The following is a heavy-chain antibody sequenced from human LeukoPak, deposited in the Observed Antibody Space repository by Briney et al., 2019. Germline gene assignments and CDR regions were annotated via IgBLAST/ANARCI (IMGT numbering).Heavy chain of an antibody. Sequence: SVKVSCKASGGTFSSYAISWVRQAPGQGLEWMGGIIPIFGTANYAQKFQGRVTITADESTSTAYMELSSLRSEDTAVYYCAAATDLQYGDYYRFDYWGQGTLVTVSS. CDR1: GGTFSSYA. D-gene: IGHD4-17*01. J-gene: IGHJ4*02. CDR2: IIPIFGTA. CDR3: AAATDLQYGDYYRFDY. V-gene: IGHV1-69*13.